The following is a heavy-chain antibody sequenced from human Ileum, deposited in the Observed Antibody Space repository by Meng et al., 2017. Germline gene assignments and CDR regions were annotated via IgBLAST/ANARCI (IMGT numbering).Heavy chain of an antibody. CDR3: ARDRITMVRGVIIVYYYGMDF. Sequence: GESLKISCAASGFTFSSSAMHWVRQAPGKGLEWVAVISYDGSNKYYADSVKGRFTISRDNSKNTLYLQMNSLRAEDTAVYYCARDRITMVRGVIIVYYYGMDFWGQGTLVTVSS. CDR2: ISYDGSNK. CDR1: GFTFSSSA. J-gene: IGHJ6*02. D-gene: IGHD3-10*01. V-gene: IGHV3-30*04.